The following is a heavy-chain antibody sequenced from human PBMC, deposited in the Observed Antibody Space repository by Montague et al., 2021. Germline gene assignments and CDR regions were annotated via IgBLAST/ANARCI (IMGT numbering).Heavy chain of an antibody. D-gene: IGHD3-22*01. J-gene: IGHJ4*02. CDR3: ARDGDYYDSGGYYPGY. CDR1: GFTFSSYW. V-gene: IGHV3-74*01. CDR2: INSDGSST. Sequence: SLRFSCAASGFTFSSYWMHWVRQAPGKGLVWVSRINSDGSSTSYADSVKGRFTISRDNAKNTLYLQMNSLRAVDTAVYYCARDGDYYDSGGYYPGYWGQGTLVTVSS.